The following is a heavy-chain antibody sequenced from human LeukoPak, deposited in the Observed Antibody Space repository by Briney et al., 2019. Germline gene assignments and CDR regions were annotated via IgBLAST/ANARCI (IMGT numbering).Heavy chain of an antibody. Sequence: GESLRISCKGSGYSSDMYWTGWVRQMPGKGLEWMGIIYPGDSQTAYSPSFQGQVTISADKSISTAYLQWRSLKASDTAIYYCGRIRGYDFWSRGAFDIWGQGTMVTVSS. CDR3: GRIRGYDFWSRGAFDI. J-gene: IGHJ3*02. CDR2: IYPGDSQT. V-gene: IGHV5-51*01. CDR1: GYSSDMYW. D-gene: IGHD3-3*01.